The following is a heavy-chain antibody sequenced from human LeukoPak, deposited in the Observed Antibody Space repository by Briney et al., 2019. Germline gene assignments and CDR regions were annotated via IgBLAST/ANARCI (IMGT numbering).Heavy chain of an antibody. V-gene: IGHV4-59*01. CDR3: ASVTTVTTIFERGYYYYYYMDV. CDR1: GGSISSYY. Sequence: PSETLSLTCTVSGGSISSYYWSWIRQPPGKGLEWIGYIYYSGSTNYNPSLKSRVTISVDTSKNQFSLKLSSVTAADTAVYYCASVTTVTTIFERGYYYYYYMDVWGKGTTVTVSS. D-gene: IGHD4-17*01. CDR2: IYYSGST. J-gene: IGHJ6*03.